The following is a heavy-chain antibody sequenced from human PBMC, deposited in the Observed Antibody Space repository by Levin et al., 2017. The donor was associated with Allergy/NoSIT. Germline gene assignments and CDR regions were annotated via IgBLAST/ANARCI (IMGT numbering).Heavy chain of an antibody. Sequence: SVKVSCKASGGTFSSYTISWVRQAPGQGLEWMGRIIPILGIANYAQKFQGRVTITADKSTSTAYMELSSLRSEDTAVYYCARGGRGHMVRPSVPLFWGQGTLVTVSS. CDR2: IIPILGIA. CDR1: GGTFSSYT. J-gene: IGHJ4*02. D-gene: IGHD3-10*01. V-gene: IGHV1-69*02. CDR3: ARGGRGHMVRPSVPLF.